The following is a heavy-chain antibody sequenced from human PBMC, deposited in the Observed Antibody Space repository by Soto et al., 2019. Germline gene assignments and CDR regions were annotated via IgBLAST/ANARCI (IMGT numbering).Heavy chain of an antibody. CDR2: IYYSGST. CDR1: GGSIGSYY. CDR3: ARGGWRQIDY. V-gene: IGHV4-59*08. J-gene: IGHJ4*02. Sequence: QVQLQESGPGLVKPSETLSLTCSVSGGSIGSYYWSWIRQPPGKGLEWIGYIYYSGSTYYNPSLKSRVTISVDTSKNQFSLKLSSVTAADTAAYYCARGGWRQIDYWGQGPLVTVSS. D-gene: IGHD3-3*01.